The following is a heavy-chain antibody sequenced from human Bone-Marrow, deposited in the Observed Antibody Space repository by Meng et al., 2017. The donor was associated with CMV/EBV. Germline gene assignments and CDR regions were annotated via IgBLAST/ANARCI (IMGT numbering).Heavy chain of an antibody. J-gene: IGHJ4*02. Sequence: ASVKVSCKASGYTFTSYAMHWVRQAPGQRLEWMGWSSAYNGNTNYAQKLQGRVTMTTDTSTSTAYMELRSLRSDDTAVYYCARGHSNYAPLDYWGQGTLVTVSS. CDR3: ARGHSNYAPLDY. CDR2: SSAYNGNT. V-gene: IGHV1-18*01. CDR1: GYTFTSYA. D-gene: IGHD4-11*01.